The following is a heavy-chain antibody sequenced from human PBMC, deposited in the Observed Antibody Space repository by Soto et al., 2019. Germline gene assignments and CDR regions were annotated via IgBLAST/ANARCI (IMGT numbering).Heavy chain of an antibody. J-gene: IGHJ6*02. CDR2: INAYNGST. CDR1: GYTFTSYG. CDR3: ARDLDSSRDTYGMDV. V-gene: IGHV1-18*01. Sequence: GASVEVSCKASGYTFTSYGISWVRQAPGQGLEWMGWINAYNGSTNYAQKLQGRVTMTRDTSISTAYMELRRLRSDDTAVYCCARDLDSSRDTYGMDVWGQGTMVTVSS. D-gene: IGHD6-13*01.